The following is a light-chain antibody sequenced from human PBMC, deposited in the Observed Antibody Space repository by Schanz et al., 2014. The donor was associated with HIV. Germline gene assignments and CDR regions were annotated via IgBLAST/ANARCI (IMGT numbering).Light chain of an antibody. CDR1: QSISTC. Sequence: ENVLTQSPVTLSLSLGERATLSCRASQSISTCLAWYLQKPGQPPRLLIYDASKRATGIPARFSGSGSGTDFTLTISSLQAEDVAVYYCQQYYSTPPTFGQGTKVEIK. J-gene: IGKJ1*01. V-gene: IGKV3-11*01. CDR2: DAS. CDR3: QQYYSTPPT.